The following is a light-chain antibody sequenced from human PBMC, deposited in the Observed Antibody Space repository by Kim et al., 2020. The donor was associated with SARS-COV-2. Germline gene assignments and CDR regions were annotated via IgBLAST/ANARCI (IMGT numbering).Light chain of an antibody. Sequence: DIQMTQSPSSLSASVGDRVTITCQASQDMRNYLNWYQKKPGKAPKLLIYDASNLETGVPSRFSGSGSGTDFTLTISSLQPEDTATYFCQQYDSLPPAFGGGTKLEI. CDR2: DAS. V-gene: IGKV1-33*01. J-gene: IGKJ4*01. CDR1: QDMRNY. CDR3: QQYDSLPPA.